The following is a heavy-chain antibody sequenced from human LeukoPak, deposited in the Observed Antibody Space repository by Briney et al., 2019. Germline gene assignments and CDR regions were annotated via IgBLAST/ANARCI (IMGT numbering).Heavy chain of an antibody. CDR1: GYTFTSYG. Sequence: ASVKVSCKASGYTFTSYGISWVRQAPGQGLEWMGWISAYNGNTNYAQKLQGRVTMTTDTSTSTAYMELRSLRSDDTAVYYCARSRAAHSWGWFDPWGQGTLVTVSS. CDR2: ISAYNGNT. D-gene: IGHD6-13*01. CDR3: ARSRAAHSWGWFDP. V-gene: IGHV1-18*01. J-gene: IGHJ5*02.